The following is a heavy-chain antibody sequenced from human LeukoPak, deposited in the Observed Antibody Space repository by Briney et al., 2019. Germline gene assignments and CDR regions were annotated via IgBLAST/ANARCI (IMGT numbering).Heavy chain of an antibody. CDR3: ARGKITIFGVRDAFDI. CDR1: GYTFTSYD. D-gene: IGHD3-3*01. J-gene: IGHJ3*02. CDR2: INAGNGNT. Sequence: ASVKVSCKASGYTFTSYDISWVRQAPGQRLEWMGWINAGNGNTKYSQEFQGRVTITRDTSASTAYMELSSLRSEDMAVYYCARGKITIFGVRDAFDIWGQGTMVTVSS. V-gene: IGHV1-3*03.